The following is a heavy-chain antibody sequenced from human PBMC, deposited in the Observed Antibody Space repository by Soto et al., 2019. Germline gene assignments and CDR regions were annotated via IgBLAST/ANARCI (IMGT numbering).Heavy chain of an antibody. V-gene: IGHV1-18*01. D-gene: IGHD2-15*01. Sequence: ASVKVSCKASGYTFTSYGISWVRQAPGQGLEWMGWISAYNGNTNYAQKLQGRVTMTTDTSTSTAYMELRSLRSDDTAVYYCVGLVVAAHYGMDVWGQGTTVTVSS. CDR2: ISAYNGNT. CDR3: VGLVVAAHYGMDV. CDR1: GYTFTSYG. J-gene: IGHJ6*02.